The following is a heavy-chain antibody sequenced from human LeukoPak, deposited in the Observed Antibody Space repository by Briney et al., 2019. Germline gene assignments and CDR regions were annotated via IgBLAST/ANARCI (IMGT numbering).Heavy chain of an antibody. CDR2: ISSTGGTI. D-gene: IGHD4-17*01. V-gene: IGHV3-48*04. Sequence: GGSLRLSCAASGFTFSTNSMNWVRQAPGKGLEWVSYISSTGGTIYYADSVKGRFTISRDNAENSLYLQMNSLRAEDTAVYYCARDRDSYGAFDIWGQGTMVTVSS. CDR1: GFTFSTNS. CDR3: ARDRDSYGAFDI. J-gene: IGHJ3*02.